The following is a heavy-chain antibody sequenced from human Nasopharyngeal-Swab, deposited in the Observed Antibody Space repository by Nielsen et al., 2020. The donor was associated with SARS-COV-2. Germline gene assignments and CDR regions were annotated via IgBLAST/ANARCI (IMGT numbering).Heavy chain of an antibody. CDR2: INSDGSST. D-gene: IGHD3-16*02. CDR1: GFTFSSYW. Sequence: GGSLRLSCAASGFTFSSYWMHWVRQAPGKGLVWVSRINSDGSSTSYADSVKGRFTISRDNAKNTLYLQMNSLIAEDTAVYYCARFCPPSDRCQALYDYYGMDVWGQGTTVTVSS. V-gene: IGHV3-74*01. J-gene: IGHJ6*02. CDR3: ARFCPPSDRCQALYDYYGMDV.